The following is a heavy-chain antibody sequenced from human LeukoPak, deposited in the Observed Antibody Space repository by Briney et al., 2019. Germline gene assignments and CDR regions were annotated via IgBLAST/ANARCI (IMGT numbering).Heavy chain of an antibody. V-gene: IGHV4-61*02. J-gene: IGHJ4*02. CDR1: GGSLSLGSNY. D-gene: IGHD4-23*01. CDR2: IYASGS. CDR3: AREFRGGGDSGIFDY. Sequence: PSETLSLTCTVSGGSLSLGSNYWSWIRQPAGKGLEWIGRIYASGSTDYNPSHYNPSLRSRVTISVDTSKSQFSLKLSSLTAADTAVYYCAREFRGGGDSGIFDYWGLGTLVTVSS.